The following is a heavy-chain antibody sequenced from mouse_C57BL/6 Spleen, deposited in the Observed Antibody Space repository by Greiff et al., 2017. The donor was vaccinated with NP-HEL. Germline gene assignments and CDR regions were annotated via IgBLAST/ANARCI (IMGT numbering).Heavy chain of an antibody. Sequence: EVKLMESGGGLVKPGGSLKLSCAASGFTFSSYPMSWVRQTPEKRLEWVATISDGGSYTYYPDNVKGRFTIHRDNAKNNLYLQMSHLKSEDTAMYYCARDRDYYAMDYLGQGTSVTVSS. V-gene: IGHV5-4*01. CDR2: ISDGGSYT. CDR1: GFTFSSYP. CDR3: ARDRDYYAMDY. J-gene: IGHJ4*01.